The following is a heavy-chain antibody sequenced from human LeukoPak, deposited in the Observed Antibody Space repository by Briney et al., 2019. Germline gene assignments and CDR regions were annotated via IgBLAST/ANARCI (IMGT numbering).Heavy chain of an antibody. CDR1: GGSISSGSYY. D-gene: IGHD1-26*01. CDR2: IYTSGST. CDR3: ARSGSYGTDY. Sequence: SETLSLTCTVSGGSISSGSYYWSWIRQPAGKGLEWIGRIYTSGSTNYDPSLKSRVTISVDTSKNQFSLKLSSVTAADTAVYYCARSGSYGTDYWGQGTLDTVSS. J-gene: IGHJ4*02. V-gene: IGHV4-61*02.